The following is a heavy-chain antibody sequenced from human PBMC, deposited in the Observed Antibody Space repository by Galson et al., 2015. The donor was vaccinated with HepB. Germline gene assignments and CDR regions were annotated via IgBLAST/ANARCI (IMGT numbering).Heavy chain of an antibody. Sequence: SLRLSCAASGFTFPNFAMSWVRQAPGKGLEWVAGISGSGQSTHYAHSVKGRFTISRDNSKNTHYLQMTSLRGEDMALYYCTKDREAPYDFLYYFDYWGQGTLVTVSS. CDR3: TKDREAPYDFLYYFDY. CDR2: ISGSGQST. J-gene: IGHJ4*02. CDR1: GFTFPNFA. D-gene: IGHD3/OR15-3a*01. V-gene: IGHV3-23*01.